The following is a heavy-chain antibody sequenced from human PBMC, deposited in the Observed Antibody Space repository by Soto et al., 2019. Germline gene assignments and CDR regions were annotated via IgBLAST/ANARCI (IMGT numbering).Heavy chain of an antibody. CDR2: ISGSGGST. J-gene: IGHJ6*02. CDR1: GFTFSSYA. V-gene: IGHV3-23*01. D-gene: IGHD3-10*01. CDR3: AKDLGRYYYGSGNSDLYGMDV. Sequence: GGSLRLSCAASGFTFSSYAMSWVRQAPGKGLEWVSAISGSGGSTYYADSVKGRFTISRDNPQNTLYLQMNSLRAEDTAVYYCAKDLGRYYYGSGNSDLYGMDVRGQGPTVTVSS.